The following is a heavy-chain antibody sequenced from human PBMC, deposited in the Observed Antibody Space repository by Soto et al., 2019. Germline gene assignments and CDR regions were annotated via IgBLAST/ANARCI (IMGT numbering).Heavy chain of an antibody. Sequence: SETLSLTCAVYGGSFSGYYWSWIRQPPGKGLEWIGEINHSGSTNYNPSLKSRVTISVDTSKNQFSLKLSSVTAADTAVYYCARIYCSGGCCSGRFDPWGQGTLVTVSS. D-gene: IGHD2-15*01. CDR1: GGSFSGYY. CDR2: INHSGST. J-gene: IGHJ5*02. CDR3: ARIYCSGGCCSGRFDP. V-gene: IGHV4-34*01.